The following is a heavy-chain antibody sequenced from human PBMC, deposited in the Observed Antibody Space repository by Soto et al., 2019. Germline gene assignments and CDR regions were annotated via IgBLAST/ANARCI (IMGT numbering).Heavy chain of an antibody. CDR2: IRYDGSNK. CDR1: GFTFSSYG. J-gene: IGHJ4*02. V-gene: IGHV3-33*01. CDR3: ARTNSSGFYFDY. D-gene: IGHD6-19*01. Sequence: GGSLRLSCAASGFTFSSYGLHWVRQAPGKGLERVAVIRYDGSNKYYADSVKGRFTISRDNFKNTLYLQMNSLRAEYTAVYYWARTNSSGFYFDYWGQGTLFTVSS.